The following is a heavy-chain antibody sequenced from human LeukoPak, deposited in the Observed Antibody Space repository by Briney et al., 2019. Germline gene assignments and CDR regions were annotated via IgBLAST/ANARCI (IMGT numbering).Heavy chain of an antibody. CDR3: AREESGGYFDY. V-gene: IGHV1-46*01. CDR2: ISPTGSST. CDR1: GLTFTNYY. Sequence: ASVKVSCKASGLTFTNYYMHWVRQAPGQGLEWMGLISPTGSSTNYAQKFRGRVTMTRDTSTTTVYMELSSLRSEDTAVYYCAREESGGYFDYWGQETLVTVSS. J-gene: IGHJ4*02. D-gene: IGHD2-8*02.